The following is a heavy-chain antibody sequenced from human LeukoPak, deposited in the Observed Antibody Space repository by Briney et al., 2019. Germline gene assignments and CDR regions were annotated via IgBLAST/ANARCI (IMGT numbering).Heavy chain of an antibody. D-gene: IGHD1-14*01. CDR3: AKATGYLL. J-gene: IGHJ4*02. Sequence: QSGGSLRLSCAASGFTFSSYGMHWVRQAPGKGLEWVAFIRYDGNNKYYADSVKGRFSISRDNAENTLYLQMNSLRADDTAVYYCAKATGYLLWGQGTLVTVSS. CDR1: GFTFSSYG. CDR2: IRYDGNNK. V-gene: IGHV3-30*02.